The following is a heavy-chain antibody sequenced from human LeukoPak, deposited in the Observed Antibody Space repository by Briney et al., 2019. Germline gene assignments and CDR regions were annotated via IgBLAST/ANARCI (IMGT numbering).Heavy chain of an antibody. J-gene: IGHJ3*02. V-gene: IGHV3-23*01. Sequence: GGSLRLSCAASGFTFSNYAMSWVRQAPGKGLEWVSAISGRGRSTYYADSVKGRFTISRDNSKNTLYLQMNSLRAEDTAVYYCARGEDAFDIWGQGTMVTVSS. CDR2: ISGRGRST. CDR1: GFTFSNYA. CDR3: ARGEDAFDI.